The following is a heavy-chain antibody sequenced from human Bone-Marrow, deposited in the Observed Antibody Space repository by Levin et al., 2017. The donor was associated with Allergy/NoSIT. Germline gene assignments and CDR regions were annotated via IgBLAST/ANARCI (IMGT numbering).Heavy chain of an antibody. V-gene: IGHV4-61*02. J-gene: IGHJ6*03. D-gene: IGHD6-13*01. CDR2: VYTSGST. Sequence: PSETLSLTCTVSGGSINTGSYYWSWIRQPAGKGLEWIGRVYTSGSTNYNPSLKSRITISVDTSKNQFSLKLSSVTAADTAVYYCARAAAAAMDGWGKGTTVTVSS. CDR3: ARAAAAAMDG. CDR1: GGSINTGSYY.